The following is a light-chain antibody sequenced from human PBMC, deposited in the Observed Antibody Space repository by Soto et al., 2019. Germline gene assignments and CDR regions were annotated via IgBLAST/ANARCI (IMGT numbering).Light chain of an antibody. CDR2: EVT. CDR1: SSDVGGYDF. J-gene: IGLJ1*01. CDR3: SSYAGNRHFYV. Sequence: QSVLTQPPSASGSPGQSVAISCTGTSSDVGGYDFVSWYQQHPGKAPRLVIYEVTKRPSGIAVRFSGSKSGNTASLPVFGLQAEDEADYYCSSYAGNRHFYVFGTGTKVTVL. V-gene: IGLV2-8*01.